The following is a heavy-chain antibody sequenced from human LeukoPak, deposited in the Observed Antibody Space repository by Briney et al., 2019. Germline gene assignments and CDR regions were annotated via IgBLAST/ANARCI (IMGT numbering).Heavy chain of an antibody. D-gene: IGHD3-3*01. V-gene: IGHV4-34*01. CDR3: ARASITIFGVVIPHFDY. Sequence: MPSETLSLTCAVYGGSFSGYYWSWIRRPPGKGLEWIGEINHSGSTNYNPSLKSRVTISVDTSKNQFSLKLSSVTAADTAVYYCARASITIFGVVIPHFDYWGQGTLVTVSS. CDR2: INHSGST. J-gene: IGHJ4*02. CDR1: GGSFSGYY.